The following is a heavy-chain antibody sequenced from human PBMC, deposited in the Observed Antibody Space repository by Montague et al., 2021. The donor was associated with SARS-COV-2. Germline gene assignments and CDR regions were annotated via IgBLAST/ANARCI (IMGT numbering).Heavy chain of an antibody. Sequence: SETLSLTCTVSGGSITSYYWTWIRQPPGKGLEWVGRIYYSGSTNYNPFLKSRVTISVDTSKNQYSLKLSSVTAADTAVYYCARTGLGAYDILTGYTVNVFDMWGQVTMITVFS. CDR1: GGSITSYY. D-gene: IGHD3-9*01. V-gene: IGHV4-59*01. CDR3: ARTGLGAYDILTGYTVNVFDM. CDR2: IYYSGST. J-gene: IGHJ3*02.